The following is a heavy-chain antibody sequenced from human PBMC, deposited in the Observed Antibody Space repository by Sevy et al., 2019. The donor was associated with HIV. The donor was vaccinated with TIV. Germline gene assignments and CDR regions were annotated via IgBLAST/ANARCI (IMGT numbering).Heavy chain of an antibody. Sequence: SETLSLTCTVSGDSISSSGYYWSWIRQHPGEGLEWIGYILYSGNPYYNPSLKSRLIISLDMSKNQFSLKLSSVTAADTAVYYCARGQITTIGFDYWGQGTLVTVS. CDR1: GDSISSSGYY. D-gene: IGHD1-1*01. V-gene: IGHV4-31*03. CDR2: ILYSGNP. J-gene: IGHJ4*02. CDR3: ARGQITTIGFDY.